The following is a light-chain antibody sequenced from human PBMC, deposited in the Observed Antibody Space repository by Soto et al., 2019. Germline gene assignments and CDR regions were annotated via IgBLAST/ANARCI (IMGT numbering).Light chain of an antibody. CDR1: SSDVGGYNY. J-gene: IGLJ1*01. Sequence: QSALTQPASVSGSPGQSITISCTGTSSDVGGYNYVSWYQQHPGIAPKLLIYGVTNRPSGVSPRFSGSKSGNTASLTISGLHAEDEADYHCSSYTCASTLLCLFGAGTKVTVL. CDR3: SSYTCASTLLCL. CDR2: GVT. V-gene: IGLV2-14*01.